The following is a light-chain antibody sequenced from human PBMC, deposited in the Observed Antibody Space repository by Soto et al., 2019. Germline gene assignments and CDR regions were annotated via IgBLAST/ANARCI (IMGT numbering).Light chain of an antibody. CDR2: GNS. Sequence: QSVLTQPPSVSGAPGQRVTISCTGSSSNIGAGYDVHWYQQLPGTAPKLLIYGNSNRPSGVPDRFSGSKSGTSASLAITGLQAEDEADYYRQSYDSSLSGWVFGGGTKLTGL. J-gene: IGLJ3*02. CDR3: QSYDSSLSGWV. CDR1: SSNIGAGYD. V-gene: IGLV1-40*01.